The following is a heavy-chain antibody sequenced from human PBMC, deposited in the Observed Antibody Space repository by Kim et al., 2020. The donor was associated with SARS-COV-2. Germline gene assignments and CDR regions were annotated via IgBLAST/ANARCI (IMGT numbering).Heavy chain of an antibody. CDR2: ISWNSGSI. Sequence: SLRLSCAASGFTFDDYAMHWVRQAPGKGLEWVSGISWNSGSIGYADSVKGRFTISRDNAKNSLYLQMNSLRAEDTALYYCAKGLAALYYYYYGMDVWGQGTTVTVSS. J-gene: IGHJ6*02. D-gene: IGHD6-13*01. V-gene: IGHV3-9*01. CDR1: GFTFDDYA. CDR3: AKGLAALYYYYYGMDV.